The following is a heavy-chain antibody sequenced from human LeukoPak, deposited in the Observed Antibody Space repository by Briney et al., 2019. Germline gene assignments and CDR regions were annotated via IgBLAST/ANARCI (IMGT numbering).Heavy chain of an antibody. Sequence: GGSLRLSCAASGFTFSSNYMSWVRQAPGKGLEWVSDIYSGGSTYYAECVKGRFTISRDNSKNTLYLQMKSLRAEDTAVYYCARFSIAARPDYWGQGTLVTVSS. J-gene: IGHJ4*02. CDR1: GFTFSSNY. CDR3: ARFSIAARPDY. V-gene: IGHV3-66*01. D-gene: IGHD6-6*01. CDR2: IYSGGST.